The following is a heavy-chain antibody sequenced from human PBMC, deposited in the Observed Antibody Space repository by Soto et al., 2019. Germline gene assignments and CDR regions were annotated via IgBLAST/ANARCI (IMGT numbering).Heavy chain of an antibody. Sequence: SETLSLTCTVSGSSISSYYWSWIRQPPGKGLEWIGYIYYSGSTNYNPSLKSRVTISVDTSKNQFSLKLSSVTAADTAVYYCARDRVTTGGYYFDYWGQGTLVTVSS. CDR1: GSSISSYY. J-gene: IGHJ4*02. CDR3: ARDRVTTGGYYFDY. D-gene: IGHD4-17*01. CDR2: IYYSGST. V-gene: IGHV4-59*01.